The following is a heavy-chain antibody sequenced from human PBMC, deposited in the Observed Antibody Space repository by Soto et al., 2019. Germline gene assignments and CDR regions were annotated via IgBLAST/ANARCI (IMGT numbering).Heavy chain of an antibody. Sequence: QLQLQESGSGLVKPSQTLSLTCAVSGDSITSGGYSWSWIRQPPGKGLEWIGNIFHTGSTSYNPSLKSRVIISVDRSKNQFSLKLSSVTAADTAVYYCASGAYFYDSSGYDYWFDPWGQGTLVTVSS. D-gene: IGHD3-22*01. J-gene: IGHJ5*02. CDR3: ASGAYFYDSSGYDYWFDP. CDR2: IFHTGST. V-gene: IGHV4-30-2*01. CDR1: GDSITSGGYS.